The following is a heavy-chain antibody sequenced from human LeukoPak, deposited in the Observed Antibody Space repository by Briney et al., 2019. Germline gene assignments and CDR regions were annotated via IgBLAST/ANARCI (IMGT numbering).Heavy chain of an antibody. CDR3: ARAGGGYSSSTDY. Sequence: GGSLRLSCAASGFTFSSYTMNWVRQAPGKGLEWVSCISSSSSYIYYADSVKGRFTISRDNAKNSLYLQMNSLRVEDTAVYYCARAGGGYSSSTDYWGQGTLVTVSS. CDR1: GFTFSSYT. CDR2: ISSSSSYI. J-gene: IGHJ4*02. V-gene: IGHV3-21*01. D-gene: IGHD6-13*01.